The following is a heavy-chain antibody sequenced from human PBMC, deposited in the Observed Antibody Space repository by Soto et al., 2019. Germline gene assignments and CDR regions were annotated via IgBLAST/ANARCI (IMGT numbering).Heavy chain of an antibody. CDR3: ARDFSMVVVAPGY. CDR1: GGTFSSYA. Sequence: SGTVSWRASGGTFSSYAISWVRQAPGQGLEWMGGIIPIFGTANYAQKFQGRVTITADESTSTAYMELSSLRSEDTAVYYCARDFSMVVVAPGYWGQGTLVTVSS. CDR2: IIPIFGTA. D-gene: IGHD3-22*01. V-gene: IGHV1-69*13. J-gene: IGHJ4*02.